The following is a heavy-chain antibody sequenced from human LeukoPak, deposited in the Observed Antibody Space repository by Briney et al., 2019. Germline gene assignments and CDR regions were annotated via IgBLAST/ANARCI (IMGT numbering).Heavy chain of an antibody. CDR2: ISYDGSNK. Sequence: GGSLRLSCAASGFTFSSYEMNWVRQAPGKGLEWVAVISYDGSNKYYADSVKGRFTITRDNSKNTLYLKMNSLRAEDTAVYYCATPPKGSTNDYWGQGTLVTVSS. D-gene: IGHD2-2*01. CDR1: GFTFSSYE. V-gene: IGHV3-30-3*01. CDR3: ATPPKGSTNDY. J-gene: IGHJ4*02.